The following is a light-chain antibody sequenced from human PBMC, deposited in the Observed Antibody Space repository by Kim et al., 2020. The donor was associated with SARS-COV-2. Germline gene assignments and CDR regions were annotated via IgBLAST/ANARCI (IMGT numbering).Light chain of an antibody. V-gene: IGLV2-14*03. J-gene: IGLJ1*01. Sequence: QSITISCTGTSSDVGVYNYVSWYQQYPGKAPALVIYDVSKRPSGVSNRFSGSKSGNKASLTISGLQAEDEADYYCTSFRSSSSYVFGTGTKVTVL. CDR3: TSFRSSSSYV. CDR2: DVS. CDR1: SSDVGVYNY.